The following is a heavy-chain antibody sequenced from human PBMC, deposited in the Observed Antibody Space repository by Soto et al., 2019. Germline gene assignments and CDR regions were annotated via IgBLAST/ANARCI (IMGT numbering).Heavy chain of an antibody. CDR2: IFDSGTT. D-gene: IGHD6-19*01. CDR3: ASQASGWYPDY. J-gene: IGHJ4*02. Sequence: QVQLQESGPGLVKPSQTLSLTCTVSGGSISSGGYYWSWLRQHPGKGLEWIGYIFDSGTTYYNPSLKSRVTISVDTSKSQFSLRLTSVTATDTAVYYCASQASGWYPDYWGQGTLFTVSS. V-gene: IGHV4-31*03. CDR1: GGSISSGGYY.